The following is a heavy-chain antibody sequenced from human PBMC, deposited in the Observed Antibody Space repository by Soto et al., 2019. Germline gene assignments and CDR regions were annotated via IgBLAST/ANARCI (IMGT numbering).Heavy chain of an antibody. Sequence: SETLSLTCTASGGSISSYYWSWIRQPPGKGLEWIGYIYYSGSTNYNPSLKSRVTISVDTSKNQFSLKLSSVTAADTAVYYCARSSGDTAMVSYWGQGTLVTVSS. D-gene: IGHD5-18*01. CDR1: GGSISSYY. V-gene: IGHV4-59*01. CDR3: ARSSGDTAMVSY. CDR2: IYYSGST. J-gene: IGHJ4*02.